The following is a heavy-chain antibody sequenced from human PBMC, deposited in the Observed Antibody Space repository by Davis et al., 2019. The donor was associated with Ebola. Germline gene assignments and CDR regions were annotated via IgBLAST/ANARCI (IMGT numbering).Heavy chain of an antibody. D-gene: IGHD6-13*01. CDR1: GFTFSDYY. CDR2: ISSSSSYT. V-gene: IGHV3-11*06. Sequence: GESLKTPCAASGFTFSDYYMSWIRPAPGKGLEWVSYISSSSSYTNYADSVKGRFTISRDNAKNSLYLQMNSLRAEDTALYYWARAFALYSSSWPGYWGQGTLVTVSS. J-gene: IGHJ4*02. CDR3: ARAFALYSSSWPGY.